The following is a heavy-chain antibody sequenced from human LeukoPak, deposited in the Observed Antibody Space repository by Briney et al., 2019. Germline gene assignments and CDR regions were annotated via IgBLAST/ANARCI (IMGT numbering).Heavy chain of an antibody. Sequence: SETLSPTCTVSGGSISSYYWSWIRQPPGKGLEWIGYIYYSGSTNYNPSLKSRVTISVDTSKNQFSLKLSSVTAADTAVYYCARARGYGDYAGYYFDYWGQGTLVTVSS. D-gene: IGHD4-17*01. CDR1: GGSISSYY. CDR2: IYYSGST. J-gene: IGHJ4*02. CDR3: ARARGYGDYAGYYFDY. V-gene: IGHV4-59*01.